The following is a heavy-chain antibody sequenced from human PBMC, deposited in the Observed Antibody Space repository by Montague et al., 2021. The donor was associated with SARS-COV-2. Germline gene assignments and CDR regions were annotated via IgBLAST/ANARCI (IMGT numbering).Heavy chain of an antibody. Sequence: SLRLSCAASGFTFSSYDMHWVRQATGKGLEWVSAIGTAGDTYYPGSVKGRFTISRENAKNSLYLQMNSLRAGDTAVYYCAREYSSGWPGELYYYGMDVWGQGTTVTVSS. D-gene: IGHD6-19*01. CDR1: GFTFSSYD. J-gene: IGHJ6*02. CDR3: AREYSSGWPGELYYYGMDV. CDR2: IGTAGDT. V-gene: IGHV3-13*01.